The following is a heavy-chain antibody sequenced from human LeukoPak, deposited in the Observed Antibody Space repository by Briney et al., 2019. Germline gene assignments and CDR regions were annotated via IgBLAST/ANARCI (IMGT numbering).Heavy chain of an antibody. J-gene: IGHJ4*02. CDR1: GGSISSSSW. D-gene: IGHD5-12*01. CDR2: IYHSGST. Sequence: SGTLSLTCAVSGGSISSSSWWSWVRQPPGKGLEWIGEIYHSGSTNYNPSLKSRVTISVDKSKNQFSLKLSSVTAADTAVYYRARTSGYAYYFDYWGQGTLVTVSS. V-gene: IGHV4-4*02. CDR3: ARTSGYAYYFDY.